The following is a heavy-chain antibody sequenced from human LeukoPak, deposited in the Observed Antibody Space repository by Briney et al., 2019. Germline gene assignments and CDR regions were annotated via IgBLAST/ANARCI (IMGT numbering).Heavy chain of an antibody. CDR2: TDGSGDTI. Sequence: GGSLRLSCAASGFTFSDYSMNWGLQAPGKGLEWVSCTDGSGDTIYYADSVKGRFTISRDNAKNSLDLQMNSLRDEDTAVYYCSRRFDCWGQGTLVTVSS. V-gene: IGHV3-48*02. CDR3: SRRFDC. J-gene: IGHJ4*02. CDR1: GFTFSDYS.